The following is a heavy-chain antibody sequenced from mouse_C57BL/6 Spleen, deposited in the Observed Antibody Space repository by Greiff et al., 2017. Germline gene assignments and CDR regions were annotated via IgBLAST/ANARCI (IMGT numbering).Heavy chain of an antibody. CDR2: IDTEDGDS. J-gene: IGHJ1*03. D-gene: IGHD1-1*01. CDR1: GFNIKDYY. V-gene: IGHV14-1*01. CDR3: STVVAHWYFDV. Sequence: VQLQQSGAELVRPGASVKLSCTASGFNIKDYYMHWVKQSPEQGLEWIGRIDTEDGDSESAPKFKGKATMTADTSYNTAYLQLSSLTSEDTAVYYCSTVVAHWYFDVWGTGTTVTVSS.